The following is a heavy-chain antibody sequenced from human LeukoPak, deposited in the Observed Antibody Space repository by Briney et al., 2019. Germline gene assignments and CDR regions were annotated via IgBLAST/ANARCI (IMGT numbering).Heavy chain of an antibody. CDR1: GGTFSSYA. V-gene: IGHV1-69*13. CDR2: IIPIFGTA. CDR3: AREGGYSYGTGYYYMDV. Sequence: ASVKVSCKASGGTFSSYAISWVRQAPGQGLEWMGGIIPIFGTANYAQKFQGRVTITADESTSTAYMELSSLRSEDTAVYYCAREGGYSYGTGYYYMDVWGKGTTVTVSS. D-gene: IGHD5-18*01. J-gene: IGHJ6*03.